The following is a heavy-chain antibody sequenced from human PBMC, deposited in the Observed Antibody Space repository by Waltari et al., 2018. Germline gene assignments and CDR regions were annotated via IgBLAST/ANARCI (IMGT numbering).Heavy chain of an antibody. Sequence: EVQLVESGGGLVKPGGSLRLSCVAPGFTFSTYSRNWVRQDHGMGLGWVSSITSSINYVYYADSVKGRFTISRENAKTSLYLQMNSLRAEDTAVYYCARDRVEYSSSGADYWGQGTLVTVSS. J-gene: IGHJ4*02. CDR1: GFTFSTYS. V-gene: IGHV3-21*06. CDR2: ITSSINYV. CDR3: ARDRVEYSSSGADY. D-gene: IGHD6-6*01.